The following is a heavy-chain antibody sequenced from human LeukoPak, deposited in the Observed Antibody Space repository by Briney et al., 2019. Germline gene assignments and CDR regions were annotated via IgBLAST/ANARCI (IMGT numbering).Heavy chain of an antibody. D-gene: IGHD2-2*01. CDR2: INHSGST. J-gene: IGHJ1*01. CDR3: ASGRIVVVPAAMPNAEYLQH. V-gene: IGHV4-34*01. Sequence: PSETLSLTCAVYGGSFSGYYWSWIRQPPGKGLEWIGEINHSGSTNYNPSLKSRVTISVDTSKNQFSLKLSSVTAADTAVYYCASGRIVVVPAAMPNAEYLQHWGQGALVTVSS. CDR1: GGSFSGYY.